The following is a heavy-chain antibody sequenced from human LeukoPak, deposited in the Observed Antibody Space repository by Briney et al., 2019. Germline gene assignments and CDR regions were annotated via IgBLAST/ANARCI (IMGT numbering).Heavy chain of an antibody. J-gene: IGHJ4*02. CDR2: IKQDGSEK. CDR3: ARDPLWFGGWYFHY. V-gene: IGHV3-7*03. Sequence: PGGSLTLSCAASGFTFSSYWMSWVRQAPGKGLEWVANIKQDGSEKYYVYSVKGLFTISRDNAKNSLYLQMNSLRAEDTAVYYCARDPLWFGGWYFHYWGQGTLVTVSS. CDR1: GFTFSSYW. D-gene: IGHD3-10*01.